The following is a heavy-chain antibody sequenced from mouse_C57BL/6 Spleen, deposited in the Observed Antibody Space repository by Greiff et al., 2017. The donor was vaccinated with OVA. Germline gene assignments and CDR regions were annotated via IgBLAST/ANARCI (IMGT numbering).Heavy chain of an antibody. CDR1: GYTFTSYD. V-gene: IGHV1-85*01. D-gene: IGHD1-1*01. J-gene: IGHJ1*03. CDR3: ARGGTTVVGYFDV. Sequence: VKLMESGPELVKPGASVKLSCKASGYTFTSYDINWVKQRPGQGLEWIGWIYPRDGSTKYNEKFKGKATLTVDTSSSTAYMELHSLTSEDSAVYFCARGGTTVVGYFDVWGTGTTVTVSS. CDR2: IYPRDGST.